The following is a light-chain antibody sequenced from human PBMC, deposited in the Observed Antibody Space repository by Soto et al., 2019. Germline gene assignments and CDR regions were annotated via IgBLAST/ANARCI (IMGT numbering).Light chain of an antibody. CDR2: DAS. CDR1: QSVSSY. CDR3: QHYNSYSEA. J-gene: IGKJ1*01. V-gene: IGKV3-11*01. Sequence: AQCPSAPFFAPRERATPSCRASQSVSSYLAWYQQKPGQAPRLLIYDASNRATGIPARFSGSGSGTDFTLTISSLQPDDFATYYCQHYNSYSEAFGQGTKVDIK.